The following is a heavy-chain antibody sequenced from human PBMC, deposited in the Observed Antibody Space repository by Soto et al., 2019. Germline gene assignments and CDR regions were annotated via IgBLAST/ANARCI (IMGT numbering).Heavy chain of an antibody. CDR1: GFIFSDYT. Sequence: EVQLVESGGDLVQPGGSLRLSCAASGFIFSDYTMTWVRQAPGRGLEFVSHISSSGDAIFYAESVKGRFTVSRDNAKNSLYLQMNSLREDDTAVYFCARDHGGRPWFVGVYYFFGMDVWGQGTAVTVSS. D-gene: IGHD1-26*01. V-gene: IGHV3-48*02. CDR3: ARDHGGRPWFVGVYYFFGMDV. J-gene: IGHJ6*02. CDR2: ISSSGDAI.